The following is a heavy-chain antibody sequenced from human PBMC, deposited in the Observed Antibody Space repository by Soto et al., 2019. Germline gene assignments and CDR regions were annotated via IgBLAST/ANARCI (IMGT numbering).Heavy chain of an antibody. Sequence: GGSLRLSCAASGFTFSSYAMHWVRQAPGKGLEWVAVISYDGSNKYYADSVKGRSTISRDNSKNTLYLQMNSLRAEDTAVYYCARAGSWFYYGMDVWGQGTTVTVSS. D-gene: IGHD6-13*01. J-gene: IGHJ6*02. V-gene: IGHV3-30-3*01. CDR3: ARAGSWFYYGMDV. CDR2: ISYDGSNK. CDR1: GFTFSSYA.